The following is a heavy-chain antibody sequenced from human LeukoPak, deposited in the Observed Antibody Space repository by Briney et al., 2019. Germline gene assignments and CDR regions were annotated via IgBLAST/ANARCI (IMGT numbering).Heavy chain of an antibody. D-gene: IGHD5-24*01. V-gene: IGHV3-21*01. Sequence: AGSLRLSCAASGLTFSSYDMTWVSQVPGKGLEYVSSISTPGTYIFYAASVKGRFTIFRDNAENTLSLKLNSVRVEDTAVYYCAKIGPARDGSNAFDYWGQGTLVTVSS. CDR2: ISTPGTYI. CDR3: AKIGPARDGSNAFDY. CDR1: GLTFSSYD. J-gene: IGHJ4*02.